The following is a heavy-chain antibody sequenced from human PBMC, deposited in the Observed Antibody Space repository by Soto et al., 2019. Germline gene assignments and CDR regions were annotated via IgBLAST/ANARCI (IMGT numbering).Heavy chain of an antibody. CDR2: IIPIFGTA. J-gene: IGHJ6*02. D-gene: IGHD4-17*01. V-gene: IGHV1-69*06. Sequence: SVKVSCKAPGGTFSSYAISWVRQTPGQGLEWMGGIIPIFGTANYAQKFQGRVTITADKSTSTAYMELSSLRSEDTAVYYCARVMTTDYYYYGMDVWGQGTTVTVSS. CDR3: ARVMTTDYYYYGMDV. CDR1: GGTFSSYA.